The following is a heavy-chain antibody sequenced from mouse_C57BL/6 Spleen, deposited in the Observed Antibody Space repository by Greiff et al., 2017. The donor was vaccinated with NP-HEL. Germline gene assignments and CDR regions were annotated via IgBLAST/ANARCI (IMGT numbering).Heavy chain of an antibody. Sequence: VQLQQSVAELVRPGASVKLSCTASGFTITNTYMHWVKQRPEQGLEWIGRIDPANGNTKYAPKFQGKATMTADTSSNTAYLQLSSRTSEDAAIYYCAVIYDDYDGFAYWGQGTLVTVSA. J-gene: IGHJ3*01. CDR3: AVIYDDYDGFAY. CDR1: GFTITNTY. V-gene: IGHV14-3*01. CDR2: IDPANGNT. D-gene: IGHD2-4*01.